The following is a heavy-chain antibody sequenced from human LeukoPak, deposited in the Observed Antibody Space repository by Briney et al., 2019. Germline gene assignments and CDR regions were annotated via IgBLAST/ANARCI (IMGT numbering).Heavy chain of an antibody. CDR3: AAEVTAMFDY. D-gene: IGHD2-21*02. Sequence: ASVKVSCKASGYTFTSYDINWVRQATGQGLEWMGWMNPNSGNTGYAQKFQGRVTMTRDTSISTAYMELSRLRSDDTAVYYCAAEVTAMFDYWGQGTLVTVSS. V-gene: IGHV1-8*02. CDR1: GYTFTSYD. J-gene: IGHJ4*02. CDR2: MNPNSGNT.